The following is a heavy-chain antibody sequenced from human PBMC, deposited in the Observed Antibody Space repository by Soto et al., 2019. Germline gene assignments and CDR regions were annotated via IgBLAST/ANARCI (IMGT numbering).Heavy chain of an antibody. J-gene: IGHJ4*02. CDR3: AKDHLNFLAPYYFDY. V-gene: IGHV3-23*01. Sequence: EVQLLESGGGLVQPGESVRLSCAASGFTFSSFAMSWVRQALGRGLEWVSTISRSGSSTYYADSVKGRFTISRDNSKNTLYLQMNSLRAEDTAVYYCAKDHLNFLAPYYFDYWGQGTLVTVYS. CDR1: GFTFSSFA. CDR2: ISRSGSST.